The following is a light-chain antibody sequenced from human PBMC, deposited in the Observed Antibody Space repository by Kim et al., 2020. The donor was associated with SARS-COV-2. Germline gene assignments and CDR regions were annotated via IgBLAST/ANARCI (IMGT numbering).Light chain of an antibody. CDR1: SSDVGDYNY. V-gene: IGLV2-8*01. CDR2: EVN. J-gene: IGLJ2*01. Sequence: PGQSVTIACTGTSSDVGDYNYVSWYQQNPGKAPKLMIYEVNKRPSGVPDRFSGSKSGNTVSLTVSGLQAEDEADYYCSSYAGGGVVFGGGTQLTVL. CDR3: SSYAGGGVV.